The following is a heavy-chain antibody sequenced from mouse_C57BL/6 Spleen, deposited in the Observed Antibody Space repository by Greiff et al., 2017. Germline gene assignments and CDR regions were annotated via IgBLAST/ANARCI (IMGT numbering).Heavy chain of an antibody. J-gene: IGHJ3*01. CDR1: GFNIKDDY. V-gene: IGHV14-4*01. Sequence: EVKVVESGAELVRPGASVKLSCTASGFNIKDDYMHWVKQRPEQGLEWIGWIDPENGDTEYASKFQGKATITADTSSNTAYLQLSSLTSEDTAVYYCTTFPGGFAYWGQGTLVTVSA. CDR2: IDPENGDT. CDR3: TTFPGGFAY.